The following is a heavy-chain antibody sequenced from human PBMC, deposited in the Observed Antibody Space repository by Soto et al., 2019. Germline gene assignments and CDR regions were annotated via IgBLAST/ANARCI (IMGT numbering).Heavy chain of an antibody. J-gene: IGHJ6*02. D-gene: IGHD3-22*01. V-gene: IGHV3-74*01. CDR1: GFTFSGYW. Sequence: EVQLVESGGGLVQPGGSLRLSCAASGFTFSGYWMHWVRQAPGKGLVWVSRINSDGSSTNYADSVKGRFTISRDNAKNRLYLQMISLRAEDTAVYYCARNRVTMIVVNGMDVWGQGTTVTVSS. CDR2: INSDGSST. CDR3: ARNRVTMIVVNGMDV.